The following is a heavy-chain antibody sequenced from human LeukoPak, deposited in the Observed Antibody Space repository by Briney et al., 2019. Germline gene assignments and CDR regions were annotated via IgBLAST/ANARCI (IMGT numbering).Heavy chain of an antibody. CDR3: ARGAPGNTALDY. J-gene: IGHJ4*02. D-gene: IGHD5-18*01. CDR1: GFTFVSYW. Sequence: GGSLRLSCAASGFTFVSYWMHWVRQAPGKGLVWVSHINGYGSSTGFADSVKGRFTISRDNAKNTLYLQKNSLRAEDTAVYYCARGAPGNTALDYWGQGTLVTVSS. CDR2: INGYGSST. V-gene: IGHV3-74*01.